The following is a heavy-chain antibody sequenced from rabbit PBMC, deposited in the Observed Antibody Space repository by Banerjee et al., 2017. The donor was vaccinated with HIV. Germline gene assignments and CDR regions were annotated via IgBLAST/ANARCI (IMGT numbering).Heavy chain of an antibody. CDR1: GFTLSSYY. CDR3: ARDAGYGGVGYAGAFDP. D-gene: IGHD4-2*01. V-gene: IGHV1S40*01. Sequence: QSLEESGGDLVKPGVSLTLTCTASGFTLSSYYMCWVRQAPGKGLEWIACIYGGSSGNTHYASWAKGRFTISKTSSTTVTLQMTSLTAADTATYFCARDAGYGGVGYAGAFDPWGPGTLVTVS. CDR2: IYGGSSGNT. J-gene: IGHJ2*01.